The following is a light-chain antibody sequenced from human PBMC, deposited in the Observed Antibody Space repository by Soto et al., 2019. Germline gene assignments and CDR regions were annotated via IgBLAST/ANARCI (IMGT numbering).Light chain of an antibody. CDR1: QSVSSN. V-gene: IGKV3-15*01. Sequence: EIVMTQSPVTLSVSPGERATLTCRASQSVSSNLAWYQQKPGQAPRLLIYDTSTRATGIPARFSGSGSGTEFTLTISSLQSEHFAVYYCQQYNTWPQSFGQGTKVEIK. CDR2: DTS. CDR3: QQYNTWPQS. J-gene: IGKJ1*01.